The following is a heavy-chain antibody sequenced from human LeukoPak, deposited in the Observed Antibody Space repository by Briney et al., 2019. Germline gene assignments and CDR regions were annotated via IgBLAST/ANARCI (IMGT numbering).Heavy chain of an antibody. CDR1: GYTFTSYG. CDR2: ISAYNGNT. V-gene: IGHV1-18*04. Sequence: GASVKVSCKASGYTFTSYGISWVRQAPGQGLEWVGWISAYNGNTNYAQKLQGRVTMTQDTSTSTAYMELRSLRSDDTAVYYCVRDLGADTTMIFFDYWGQGTLVTVSS. D-gene: IGHD5-18*01. CDR3: VRDLGADTTMIFFDY. J-gene: IGHJ4*02.